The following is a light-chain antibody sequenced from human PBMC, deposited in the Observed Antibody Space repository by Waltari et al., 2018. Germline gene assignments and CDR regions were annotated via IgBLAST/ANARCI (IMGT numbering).Light chain of an antibody. CDR3: HSYDSSPFWV. J-gene: IGLJ3*02. CDR1: SGTIATDY. Sequence: NFLLTQPHSVSESPGKTVTISCTRSSGTIATDYVQWYQQRPGSAPTPVIYEDDQRPSGVTDRFSGSIDSSSNSASLTISGLKTEDEADYYCHSYDSSPFWVFGGGTKLTVL. V-gene: IGLV6-57*03. CDR2: EDD.